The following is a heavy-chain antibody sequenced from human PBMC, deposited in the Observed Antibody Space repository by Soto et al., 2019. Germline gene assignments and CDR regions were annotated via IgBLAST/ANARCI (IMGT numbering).Heavy chain of an antibody. V-gene: IGHV3-48*03. D-gene: IGHD2-2*02. CDR3: ARDQLLYDY. J-gene: IGHJ4*02. CDR2: ISSSGSTI. Sequence: VGSLRLSCAASGFTFSSYEMNWVRQAPGKGLEWVSYISSSGSTIYYADSVKGRFTISRDNAKNSLYLQMNSLRAEDTAVYYCARDQLLYDYWGQGTLVTVSS. CDR1: GFTFSSYE.